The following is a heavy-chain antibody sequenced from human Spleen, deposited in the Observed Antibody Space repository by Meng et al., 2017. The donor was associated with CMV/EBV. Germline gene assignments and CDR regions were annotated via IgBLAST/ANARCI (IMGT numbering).Heavy chain of an antibody. CDR1: GYTFTSYY. D-gene: IGHD2-21*01. Sequence: ASVKVSCKASGYTFTSYYMHWVRQAPGQGLEWMGIINPSGGSTSYAQKFQGRVTMTRDTSTSTVYMELSRLRSDDTAVYYCARAVGLGGDIDYWGQGTLVTVSS. J-gene: IGHJ4*02. V-gene: IGHV1-46*01. CDR3: ARAVGLGGDIDY. CDR2: INPSGGST.